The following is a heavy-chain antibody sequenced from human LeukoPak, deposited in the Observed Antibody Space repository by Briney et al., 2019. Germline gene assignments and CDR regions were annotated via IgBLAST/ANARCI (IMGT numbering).Heavy chain of an antibody. V-gene: IGHV1-2*02. CDR1: RYTFTGYY. CDR3: ARGIGQWLRIDY. CDR2: INPNSGGT. Sequence: ASVKVSCKASRYTFTGYYVHWVRQAPGQGLEWMGWINPNSGGTNYAQKFQGRVTMTRDTSISTAYMELSSLRSDDTAVYYCARGIGQWLRIDYWGQGTLVTVSS. J-gene: IGHJ4*02. D-gene: IGHD6-19*01.